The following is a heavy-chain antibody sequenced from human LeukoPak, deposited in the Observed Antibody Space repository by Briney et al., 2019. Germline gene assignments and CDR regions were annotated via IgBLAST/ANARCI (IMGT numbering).Heavy chain of an antibody. CDR2: IIPILGIA. CDR1: GGTFSSYA. Sequence: SVKVSCTASGGTFSSYAISWVRQAPGQGLEWMGRIIPILGIANYAQKFQGRVTITADKSTSTAYMELSSMRSEDTAVYYCARGPRNIVVVPVAIRDWFDPWGQGTLVTVSS. D-gene: IGHD2-2*02. CDR3: ARGPRNIVVVPVAIRDWFDP. V-gene: IGHV1-69*04. J-gene: IGHJ5*02.